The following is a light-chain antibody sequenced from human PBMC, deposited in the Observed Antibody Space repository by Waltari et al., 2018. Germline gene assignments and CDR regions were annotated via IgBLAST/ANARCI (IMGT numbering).Light chain of an antibody. V-gene: IGKV1-5*03. CDR3: QQYQTYPLT. CDR1: QSIGGW. J-gene: IGKJ2*01. CDR2: KAP. Sequence: DIQMTQSPSTLSASVGDRVTITCRASQSIGGWLAWYQQKPGKAPNLLICKAPFLEGGVPARFSCSGSGTDFTLTISSLQPDDFATYYCQQYQTYPLTFGLGTKLEI.